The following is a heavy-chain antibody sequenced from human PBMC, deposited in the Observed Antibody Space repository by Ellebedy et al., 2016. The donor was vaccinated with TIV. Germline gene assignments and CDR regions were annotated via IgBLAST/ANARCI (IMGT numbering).Heavy chain of an antibody. D-gene: IGHD4-17*01. CDR3: ATDGSYGDYLSPTHAFVI. CDR1: GFTFSSYW. J-gene: IGHJ3*02. V-gene: IGHV3-7*01. Sequence: GESLKISCAASGFTFSSYWMTWVRQAPGRGLGWVANINQDGSEKFYVDSVNGRFTVSRDNAKNSLYLHLNSLRAEDTAMYYCATDGSYGDYLSPTHAFVIWGQGTMVTVSS. CDR2: INQDGSEK.